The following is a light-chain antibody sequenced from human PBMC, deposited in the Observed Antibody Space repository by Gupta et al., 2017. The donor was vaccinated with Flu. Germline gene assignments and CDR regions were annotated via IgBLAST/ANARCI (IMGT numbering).Light chain of an antibody. Sequence: TLTCASSTGAVTSGHYPYWFQQKPGQAPRTLIFDTNNKHSWTPARFSGSLLGGKAALTLSGAQPEDEAEYYGLLTHSGAPRPVVFGGGTKLTVL. CDR2: DTN. J-gene: IGLJ3*02. V-gene: IGLV7-46*01. CDR1: TGAVTSGHY. CDR3: LLTHSGAPRPVV.